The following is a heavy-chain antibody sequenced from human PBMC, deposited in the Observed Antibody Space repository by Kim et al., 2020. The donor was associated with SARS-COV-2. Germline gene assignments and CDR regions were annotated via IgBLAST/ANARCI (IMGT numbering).Heavy chain of an antibody. D-gene: IGHD5-18*01. V-gene: IGHV1-2*02. Sequence: ASVKVSCKASGYTFTGYYMHWVRQAPGQGLEWMGWINPNSGGTNYAQKFQGRVTMTRDMSISTAYMELSRLRSDDTAVYYCAREIKDTAMVTSNWFDPWGQGTLVTVSS. J-gene: IGHJ5*02. CDR1: GYTFTGYY. CDR2: INPNSGGT. CDR3: AREIKDTAMVTSNWFDP.